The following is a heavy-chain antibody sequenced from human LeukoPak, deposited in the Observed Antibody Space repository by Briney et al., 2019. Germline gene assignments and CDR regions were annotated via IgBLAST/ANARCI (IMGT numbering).Heavy chain of an antibody. CDR2: IIPIFGTA. CDR3: ARGWLAETTVVTPYNY. J-gene: IGHJ4*02. D-gene: IGHD4-23*01. V-gene: IGHV1-69*13. CDR1: GYTFTGYY. Sequence: GASVKVSCKASGYTFTGYYMHWVRQAPGQGLEWMGGIIPIFGTAHYSQKFQGRVTITAVDSMNTAYMELSSLRSDDTTVYYCARGWLAETTVVTPYNYWGQGTLVTVSS.